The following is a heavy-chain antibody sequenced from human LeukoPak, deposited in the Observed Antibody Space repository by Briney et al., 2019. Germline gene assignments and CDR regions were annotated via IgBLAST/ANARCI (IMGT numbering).Heavy chain of an antibody. Sequence: GGSLRLSCAASGLTFSIHWMNWVRQAPGKGLECVANINQDGSDKYYVDSVKGRFTISRDNTKNSLYLQMNSLGAEDTAVYFCARRTTIFPRRYFFDYWGQGTLVTVSS. D-gene: IGHD3-3*01. CDR1: GLTFSIHW. CDR2: INQDGSDK. J-gene: IGHJ4*02. CDR3: ARRTTIFPRRYFFDY. V-gene: IGHV3-7*01.